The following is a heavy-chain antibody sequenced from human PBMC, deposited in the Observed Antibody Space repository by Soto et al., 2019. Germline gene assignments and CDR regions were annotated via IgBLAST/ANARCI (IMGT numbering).Heavy chain of an antibody. J-gene: IGHJ6*02. CDR1: GFTFSSYG. CDR3: ARDRERSGWYARGYYYYGMDV. CDR2: IWYDGSNK. D-gene: IGHD6-19*01. Sequence: QVPLLESGGGVVQPGRSLRLSCAASGFTFSSYGMHWVRQAPGKGLEWVAVIWYDGSNKYYADSVKGRFTISRDNSQNRLYLQMNSLRAEDTAVYYCARDRERSGWYARGYYYYGMDVWGQGTTVTVS. V-gene: IGHV3-33*01.